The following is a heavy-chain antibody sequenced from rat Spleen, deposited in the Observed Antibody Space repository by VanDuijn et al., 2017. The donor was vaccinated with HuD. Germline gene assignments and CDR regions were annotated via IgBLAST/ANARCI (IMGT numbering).Heavy chain of an antibody. CDR1: GFTFSDYY. D-gene: IGHD1-7*01. V-gene: IGHV5S13*01. CDR3: ARQGYGYGLFLDH. Sequence: EVQLVESDGGLVQPGRSLKLSCAASGFTFSDYYMAWVRQAPTKGLEWIASISSGGHNTYYRDSVKGRFTISRDDAKNIQYLQKDSLRSEDTATYYCARQGYGYGLFLDHWGQGVMVTVSS. J-gene: IGHJ2*01. CDR2: ISSGGHNT.